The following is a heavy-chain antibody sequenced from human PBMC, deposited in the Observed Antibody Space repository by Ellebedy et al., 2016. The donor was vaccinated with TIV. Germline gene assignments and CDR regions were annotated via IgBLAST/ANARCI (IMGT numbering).Heavy chain of an antibody. CDR1: VGYLRTYY. J-gene: IGHJ6*02. D-gene: IGHD6-13*01. Sequence: SETLSLTXTVSVGYLRTYYWSWIRQSPGKGLEWIGFIYYSGSTDYNPTLKSRVTPSVDPSKNQSSLNLRSVTAADTALYFCARALAASGKVTYYYGMDVWGQGTTVTVSS. CDR2: IYYSGST. V-gene: IGHV4-59*01. CDR3: ARALAASGKVTYYYGMDV.